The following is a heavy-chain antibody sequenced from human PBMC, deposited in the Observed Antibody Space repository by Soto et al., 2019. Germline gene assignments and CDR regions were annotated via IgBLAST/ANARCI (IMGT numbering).Heavy chain of an antibody. V-gene: IGHV3-30*18. D-gene: IGHD6-13*01. CDR1: GFTFSSYG. J-gene: IGHJ5*02. CDR3: AKDGGRIAAADNWFDP. CDR2: ISYDGSNK. Sequence: GGSLRLSCAASGFTFSSYGMHWVRQAPGKGLEWVAVISYDGSNKYYADSVKGRFTISRDNSKNTLYLQMNSLIAEDTAVYYCAKDGGRIAAADNWFDPWGQGTLVTVSS.